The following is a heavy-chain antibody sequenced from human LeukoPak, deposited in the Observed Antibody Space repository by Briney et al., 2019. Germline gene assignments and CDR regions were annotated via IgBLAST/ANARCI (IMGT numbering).Heavy chain of an antibody. V-gene: IGHV4-61*02. Sequence: SETLSLTCTVSGGSISSGSYYWSWIRQPAGKGLEWIGRIYISGSTNYNPSLKSRVTISVDTSKNQFSLKLSSVTAADTAVYYCASDRIEVDAFDIWGQGTMVTVSS. CDR3: ASDRIEVDAFDI. D-gene: IGHD2-15*01. CDR2: IYISGST. CDR1: GGSISSGSYY. J-gene: IGHJ3*02.